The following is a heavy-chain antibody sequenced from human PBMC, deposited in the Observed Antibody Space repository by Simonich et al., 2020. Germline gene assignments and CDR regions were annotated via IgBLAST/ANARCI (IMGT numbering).Heavy chain of an antibody. D-gene: IGHD7-27*01. Sequence: EVQLVESGGGLVQPGGSLRLSCAASGFTFSSYWMSWVRQAPGKGREWVANIKQDGSEKYYVDSVKGRFTISRDNAKNSLYLQRNSLRAEDTAVYYCARDGLGTAYYYYMDVWGKGTTVTVSS. CDR1: GFTFSSYW. CDR2: IKQDGSEK. CDR3: ARDGLGTAYYYYMDV. J-gene: IGHJ6*03. V-gene: IGHV3-7*01.